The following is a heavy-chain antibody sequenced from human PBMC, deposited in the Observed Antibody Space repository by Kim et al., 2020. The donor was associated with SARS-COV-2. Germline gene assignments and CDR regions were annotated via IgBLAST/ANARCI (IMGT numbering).Heavy chain of an antibody. V-gene: IGHV1-69*13. CDR1: GGTFSSYA. J-gene: IGHJ6*02. CDR2: IIPILGTA. CDR3: ARDLYYYDSSGSTYGMDV. D-gene: IGHD3-22*01. Sequence: SVKVSCKASGGTFSSYAISWVRQAPGQGLEWMGGIIPILGTANYAQKFQGRVTITADESTSTAYMELSSRRSEDTAVYYCARDLYYYDSSGSTYGMDVWGQGTTVTVSS.